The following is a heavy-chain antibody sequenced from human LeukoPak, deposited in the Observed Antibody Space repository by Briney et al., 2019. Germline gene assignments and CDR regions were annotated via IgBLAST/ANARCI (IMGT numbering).Heavy chain of an antibody. D-gene: IGHD2-2*01. CDR1: GYPFINYD. CDR2: INPSGGST. CDR3: ARAWPTVVVPPGAIWFDP. V-gene: IGHV1-46*01. Sequence: ASVKVSCKASGYPFINYDINWVRQAPGQGLEWMGIINPSGGSTSYAQKFQGRVTMTRDMSTSTVYMELSSLRSEDTAVYYCARAWPTVVVPPGAIWFDPWGQGTLVTVSS. J-gene: IGHJ5*02.